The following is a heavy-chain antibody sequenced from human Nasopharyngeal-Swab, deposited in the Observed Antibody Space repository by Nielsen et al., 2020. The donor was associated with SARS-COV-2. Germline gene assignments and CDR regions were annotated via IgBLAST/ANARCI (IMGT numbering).Heavy chain of an antibody. CDR2: FSGSGGST. V-gene: IGHV3-23*01. Sequence: ETLSLTCAASGFTFSSYAMSWVRQAPGKGLEWVSAFSGSGGSTYYADSVKGRFTISRDNSKNTLYLQMNSLRAEDTAVYYCAKHPIRIYYYYMDVWGKGTTVTVSS. CDR1: GFTFSSYA. J-gene: IGHJ6*03. CDR3: AKHPIRIYYYYMDV. D-gene: IGHD2/OR15-2a*01.